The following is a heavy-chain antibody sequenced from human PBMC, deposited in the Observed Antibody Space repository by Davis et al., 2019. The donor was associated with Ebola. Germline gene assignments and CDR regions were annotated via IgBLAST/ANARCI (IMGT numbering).Heavy chain of an antibody. CDR1: GYTFTAYN. CDR2: VILKSGAT. D-gene: IGHD4-11*01. J-gene: IGHJ4*02. CDR3: ARGHNYAHEY. Sequence: ASVKVSCKASGYTFTAYNIHWMRQAPGQGLEWLGRVILKSGATNYAPKFQGRVTMTRDTSISTVYMELSSLRYDDTADYYCARGHNYAHEYWGQGTLVTVSA. V-gene: IGHV1-2*06.